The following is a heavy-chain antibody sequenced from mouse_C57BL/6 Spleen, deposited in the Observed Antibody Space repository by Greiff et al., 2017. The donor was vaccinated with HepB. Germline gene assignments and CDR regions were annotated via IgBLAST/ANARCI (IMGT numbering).Heavy chain of an antibody. J-gene: IGHJ1*03. V-gene: IGHV5-12*01. D-gene: IGHD1-1*01. CDR1: GFTFSDYY. CDR2: ISNGGGST. CDR3: ARHDYYGSSYWYFDV. Sequence: EVKLMDSGGGLVQPGGSLKLSCAASGFTFSDYYMYWVRQTPEKRLEWVAYISNGGGSTYYPDTVKGRFTISRDNAKNTLYLQMSRLKSEDTAMYYCARHDYYGSSYWYFDVWGTGTTVTVSS.